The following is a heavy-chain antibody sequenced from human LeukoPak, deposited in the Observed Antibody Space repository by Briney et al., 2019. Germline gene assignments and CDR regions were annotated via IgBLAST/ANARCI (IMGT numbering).Heavy chain of an antibody. D-gene: IGHD1-26*01. Sequence: PGGSLRLSCAASGFTFSSYAMRWVRQAPGKGLEWVAVISYDGSNKYYADSVKGRFTISRDNSKNTLYLQMNSLRAEDTAVYYCASLGLSYLDYYYYMDVWGKGTTVTVSS. CDR1: GFTFSSYA. CDR3: ASLGLSYLDYYYYMDV. CDR2: ISYDGSNK. J-gene: IGHJ6*03. V-gene: IGHV3-30*04.